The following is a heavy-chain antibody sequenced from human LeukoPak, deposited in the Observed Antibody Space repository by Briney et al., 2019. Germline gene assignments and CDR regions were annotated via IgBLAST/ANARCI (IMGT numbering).Heavy chain of an antibody. D-gene: IGHD3-10*01. CDR2: IRYDGSNK. V-gene: IGHV3-30*02. J-gene: IGHJ4*02. CDR3: AKDNHGLYYGSGSYFDY. Sequence: GGSLRLSCAASGFTFSSYGMHWVRQAPGKGLEWVAFIRYDGSNKYYADSVKGRFTISRDNSKNTLYLQMNSLRAEDTAVYYCAKDNHGLYYGSGSYFDYWGQGTLVTVSS. CDR1: GFTFSSYG.